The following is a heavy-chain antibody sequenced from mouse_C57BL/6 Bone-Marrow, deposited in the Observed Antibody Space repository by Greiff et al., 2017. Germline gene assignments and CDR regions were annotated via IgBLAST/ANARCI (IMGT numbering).Heavy chain of an antibody. V-gene: IGHV1-55*01. J-gene: IGHJ4*01. CDR1: GYTFTSYW. D-gene: IGHD1-1*01. CDR2: IYPGSGST. CDR3: AREGFYYGSSYAMDY. Sequence: QVQLQQSGAELAKPGASVKMSCKASGYTFTSYWITWVKQRPGQGLEWIGDIYPGSGSTNYNEKFKSKATLTVDTSSSTAYMQLSSLTSEDSAVYDCAREGFYYGSSYAMDYWGQGTSVTVSS.